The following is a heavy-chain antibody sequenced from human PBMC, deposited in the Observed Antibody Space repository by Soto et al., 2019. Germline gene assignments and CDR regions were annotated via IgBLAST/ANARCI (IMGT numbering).Heavy chain of an antibody. CDR2: IVPFVGIT. CDR3: AREMGATNDY. CDR1: GGSFSNYA. Sequence: ASVKVSCKASGGSFSNYALNWVLQAPGQGLEWMGRIVPFVGITKYAQKFQGRVTITADNSTSTAYMELSSLRSEDTAVYYCAREMGATNDYWGQGTLVTVS. V-gene: IGHV1-69*04. J-gene: IGHJ4*02. D-gene: IGHD1-26*01.